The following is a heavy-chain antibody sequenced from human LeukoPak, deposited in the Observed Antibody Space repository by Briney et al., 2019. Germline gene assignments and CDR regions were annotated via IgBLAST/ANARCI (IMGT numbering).Heavy chain of an antibody. Sequence: GSLRLSCAASGFTFSSYAMSWIRQPPGKGLEWIGSIYYSGSTYYNPSLKSRVTISVGTSKNQFSLKLSSVTAADTAVYYCARHWSAVAGTDDFDYWGQGTLVTVSS. V-gene: IGHV4-39*01. CDR1: GFTFSSYA. CDR2: IYYSGST. D-gene: IGHD6-19*01. CDR3: ARHWSAVAGTDDFDY. J-gene: IGHJ4*02.